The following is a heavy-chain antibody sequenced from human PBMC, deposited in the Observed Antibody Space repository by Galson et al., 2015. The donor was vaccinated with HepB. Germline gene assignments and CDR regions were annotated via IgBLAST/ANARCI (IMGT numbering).Heavy chain of an antibody. Sequence: SLRLSCAASGFTFSNHAMSWVRQAPGKGLEWVSAITDSGDGTYHADSVKGRFTISRDDSKNTLYLQMNSLRAEDTAVYYCAKDSPVLTFDYWGQGTLVTVSS. CDR1: GFTFSNHA. J-gene: IGHJ4*02. V-gene: IGHV3-23*01. D-gene: IGHD2-8*01. CDR3: AKDSPVLTFDY. CDR2: ITDSGDGT.